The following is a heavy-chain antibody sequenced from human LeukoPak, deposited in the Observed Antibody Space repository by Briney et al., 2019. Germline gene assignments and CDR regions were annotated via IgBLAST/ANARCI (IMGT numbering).Heavy chain of an antibody. J-gene: IGHJ4*02. CDR2: VDPEDGET. D-gene: IGHD6-19*01. CDR3: ATGSDSSGWYDDY. CDR1: GYTFTAYY. Sequence: ASVKVSCKASGYTFTAYYMHWVQQAPGKGLEWMGRVDPEDGETIYAEKFQGRVTITADTSTDTAYMELSSLRSEDTAVYYCATGSDSSGWYDDYWGQGTLVTVSS. V-gene: IGHV1-69-2*01.